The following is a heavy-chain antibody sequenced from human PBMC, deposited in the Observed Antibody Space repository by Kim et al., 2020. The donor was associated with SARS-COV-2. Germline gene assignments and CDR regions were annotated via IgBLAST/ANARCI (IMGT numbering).Heavy chain of an antibody. D-gene: IGHD2-2*01. CDR2: INTNTGNP. CDR3: ARNYIYCSSTSCYGYYYYGMDV. V-gene: IGHV7-4-1*02. CDR1: GYTFTSYA. J-gene: IGHJ6*02. Sequence: ASVKVSCKASGYTFTSYAMNWVRQAPGQGLEWMGWINTNTGNPTYAQGFTGRFVFSLDTSVSTAYLQISSLKAEDTAVYYCARNYIYCSSTSCYGYYYYGMDVWGQGTTVTVSS.